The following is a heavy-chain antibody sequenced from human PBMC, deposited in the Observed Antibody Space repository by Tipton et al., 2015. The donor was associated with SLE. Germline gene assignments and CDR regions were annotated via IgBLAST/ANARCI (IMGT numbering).Heavy chain of an antibody. V-gene: IGHV4-59*01. D-gene: IGHD3-10*01. CDR3: VRMGYNYGLDY. Sequence: TLSLTCTVSGGSISSGYWSWIRQFPGKGLEWIGYIYDSGSTNYNPSVESRLTISVDTSKNQFFLKLRSVSAADTAVYYCVRMGYNYGLDYWGQGALVTVSS. CDR1: GGSISSGY. J-gene: IGHJ4*02. CDR2: IYDSGST.